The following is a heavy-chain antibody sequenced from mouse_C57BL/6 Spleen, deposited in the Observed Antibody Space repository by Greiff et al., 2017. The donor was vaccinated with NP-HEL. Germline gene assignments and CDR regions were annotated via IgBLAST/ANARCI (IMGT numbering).Heavy chain of an antibody. J-gene: IGHJ2*01. D-gene: IGHD1-1*01. CDR2: IDPSDSYT. CDR3: ARGDYYGSSSDY. CDR1: GYTFTSYW. Sequence: VQLQQPGAELVMPGASVKLSCKASGYTFTSYWMHWVKQRPGQGLEWIGEIDPSDSYTNYNQKFKGKSTLTVDKSSSTAYMQLSSLTSEDSAVYYCARGDYYGSSSDYWGQGTTLTVSS. V-gene: IGHV1-69*01.